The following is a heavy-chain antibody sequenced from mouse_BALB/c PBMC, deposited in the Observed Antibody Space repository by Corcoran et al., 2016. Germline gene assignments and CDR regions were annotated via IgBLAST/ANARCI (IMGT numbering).Heavy chain of an antibody. CDR3: ASPVYRYDVPFAY. J-gene: IGHJ3*01. V-gene: IGHV1S136*01. D-gene: IGHD2-14*01. CDR1: GYTFTSYV. CDR2: INPYNDGT. Sequence: EVQLQQSGPELVKPGASVKMSCKASGYTFTSYVMHWVKQKPGQGLEWIGYINPYNDGTKYNEKFKGKATLTSDKSSSTAYMELSSLTSEDSAVYYWASPVYRYDVPFAYWGQGTLVTVSA.